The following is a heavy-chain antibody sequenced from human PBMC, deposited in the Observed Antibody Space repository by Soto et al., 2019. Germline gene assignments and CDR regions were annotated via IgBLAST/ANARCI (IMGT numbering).Heavy chain of an antibody. J-gene: IGHJ6*02. CDR1: GFTFISYS. V-gene: IGHV3-21*01. D-gene: IGHD3-16*01. CDR3: ARVLGGAQDV. CDR2: ISSSSSYI. Sequence: GGSLRLSCAAPGFTFISYSINFFRHSPCKWLEWVSSISSSSSYIYYADSVKGRFTISRDNAKNSLYLQMNSLRAEDTAVYYCARVLGGAQDVWGQGTTVTVSS.